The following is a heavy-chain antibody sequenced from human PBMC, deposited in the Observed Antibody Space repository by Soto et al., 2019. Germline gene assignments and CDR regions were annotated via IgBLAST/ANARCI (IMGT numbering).Heavy chain of an antibody. J-gene: IGHJ4*02. CDR3: ARIRDVKRSVDY. CDR1: GGSISSGDYY. V-gene: IGHV4-30-4*01. D-gene: IGHD3-3*01. CDR2: IYYSGST. Sequence: SETLSLTCTVSGGSISSGDYYWSWIRQPPGKGLEWIGYIYYSGSTYYNPSLKSRVTISVDTSKNQFSLKLSSVTAADAAVYYCARIRDVKRSVDYWGQGTLVTVSS.